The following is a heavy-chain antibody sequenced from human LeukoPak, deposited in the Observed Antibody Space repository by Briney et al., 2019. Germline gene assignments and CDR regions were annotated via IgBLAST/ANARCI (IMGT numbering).Heavy chain of an antibody. Sequence: GGSLRLSCAASGFTFSSYEMNWVRQAPGKGLEWVSYISSSGSTIYYADSVKGRFTISRDNAKNSLYLQMNSLRAEDTAVYYCATYNNMVQGVISYYFDYWGQGTLVTVSS. V-gene: IGHV3-48*03. D-gene: IGHD3-10*01. J-gene: IGHJ4*02. CDR3: ATYNNMVQGVISYYFDY. CDR2: ISSSGSTI. CDR1: GFTFSSYE.